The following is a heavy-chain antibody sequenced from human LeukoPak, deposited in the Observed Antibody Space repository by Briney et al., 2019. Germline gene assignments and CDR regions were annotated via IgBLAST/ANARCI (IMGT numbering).Heavy chain of an antibody. CDR2: ISYDGSTK. CDR3: AKDWFGYSGYDYVFDY. J-gene: IGHJ4*02. D-gene: IGHD5-12*01. Sequence: GGSLRLSCAASGFTFSDYAIHWVRQAPGKGLEWVAVISYDGSTKYYADSVKGRFTISRDNSKNTLYLQMNSLRAEDTALYYCAKDWFGYSGYDYVFDYWGQGTLVTVSS. CDR1: GFTFSDYA. V-gene: IGHV3-30*04.